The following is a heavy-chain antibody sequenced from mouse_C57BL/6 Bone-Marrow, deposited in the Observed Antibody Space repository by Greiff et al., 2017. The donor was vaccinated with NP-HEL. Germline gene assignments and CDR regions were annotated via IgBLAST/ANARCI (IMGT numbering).Heavy chain of an antibody. V-gene: IGHV1-50*01. CDR3: ARRGTTMITTFFDY. Sequence: QVQLQQPGAELVKPGASVKLSCKASGYTFTSYWMQWVKQRPGQGLEWIGEIDPSDNYTNYNQKFKGQATLTVDTSSSTAYMQLSSLTSEDSAVYYCARRGTTMITTFFDYWGQGTTLTVSS. J-gene: IGHJ2*01. D-gene: IGHD2-4*01. CDR2: IDPSDNYT. CDR1: GYTFTSYW.